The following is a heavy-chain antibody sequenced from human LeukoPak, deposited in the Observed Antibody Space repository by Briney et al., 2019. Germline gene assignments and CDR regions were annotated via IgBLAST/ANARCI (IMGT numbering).Heavy chain of an antibody. J-gene: IGHJ3*02. V-gene: IGHV1-2*02. Sequence: ASVKVSCKASGYTFTCYYMHWVRQAPGQGLEWMGWINPNSGDTIYAKKFQARVTLTRDTSISTAYMELSRLRSDDTAVYYCARVASTTRRHDAFDIWGQGTMVTVSS. CDR2: INPNSGDT. D-gene: IGHD1-1*01. CDR3: ARVASTTRRHDAFDI. CDR1: GYTFTCYY.